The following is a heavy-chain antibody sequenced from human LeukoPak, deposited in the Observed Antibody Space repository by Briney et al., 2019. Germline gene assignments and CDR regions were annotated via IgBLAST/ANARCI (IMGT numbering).Heavy chain of an antibody. J-gene: IGHJ4*02. CDR3: ARLGGKYQLLWGYYFDY. CDR2: IYPGDSDT. CDR1: GYSFTSYW. V-gene: IGHV5-51*01. D-gene: IGHD2-2*01. Sequence: GESLKISCKGSGYSFTSYWIGWVRQMPGKGLEWMGIIYPGDSDTRYSPSFQGQVTISADKSISTAYLQWSSLKASDTAMYYCARLGGKYQLLWGYYFDYWGQGTLVTVSS.